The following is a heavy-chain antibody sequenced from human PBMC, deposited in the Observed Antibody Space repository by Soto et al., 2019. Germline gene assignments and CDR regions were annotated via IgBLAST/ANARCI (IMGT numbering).Heavy chain of an antibody. V-gene: IGHV3-30*03. D-gene: IGHD2-21*02. CDR3: TAEVASGY. CDR2: ISRDGGTK. J-gene: IGHJ4*02. Sequence: LRLSCAVSGFTVSTYGMHWVRQAPGKGLEWVAVISRDGGTKYYADSAKGRFTISKDNSRNTLFLEMNSLRGDDMAVYYCTAEVASGYWGQGTLVTVSS. CDR1: GFTVSTYG.